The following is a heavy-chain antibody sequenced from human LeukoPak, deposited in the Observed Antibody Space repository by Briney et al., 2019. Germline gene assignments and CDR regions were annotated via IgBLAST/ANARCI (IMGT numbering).Heavy chain of an antibody. CDR2: ISYDGSNK. CDR1: GFTFSSYA. J-gene: IGHJ4*02. D-gene: IGHD3-10*01. V-gene: IGHV3-30*04. Sequence: QPGRSLRLSCAASGFTFSSYAMHWVRQAPGKGLEWVAVISYDGSNKYYADSVKGRFTISRDSSKNTLYLQMNSLRAEDTAVYYCASLWFGDLPFDYWGQGTLVTVSS. CDR3: ASLWFGDLPFDY.